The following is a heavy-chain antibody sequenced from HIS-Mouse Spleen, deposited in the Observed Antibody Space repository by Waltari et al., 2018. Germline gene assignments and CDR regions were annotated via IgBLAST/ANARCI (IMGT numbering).Heavy chain of an antibody. V-gene: IGHV3-30*04. Sequence: QVQLVESGGGVVQPGRSLRLPCAASGFTFSSYAMHWVRQAPGKWLEWVAVISYDGSNKYYADSVKGRFTISIDNSKNTLYLQMNSLRAEDTAVYYCARRYSGYDLGYWGQGTLVTVSS. CDR1: GFTFSSYA. D-gene: IGHD5-12*01. CDR2: ISYDGSNK. CDR3: ARRYSGYDLGY. J-gene: IGHJ4*02.